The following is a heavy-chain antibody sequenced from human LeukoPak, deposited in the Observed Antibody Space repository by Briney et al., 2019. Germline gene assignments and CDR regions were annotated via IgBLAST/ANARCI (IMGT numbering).Heavy chain of an antibody. CDR2: INPNSGGT. J-gene: IGHJ4*02. D-gene: IGHD2-15*01. Sequence: ASVKVSCKASGYTFTGYYMHWVRQAPGQGLEWMGWINPNSGGTNYAQKFQGWVTMTRDTSISTAYTELSRLRSDDTAVYYCARGGSSGGYLPNYFDYWGQGTLVTVSS. CDR3: ARGGSSGGYLPNYFDY. CDR1: GYTFTGYY. V-gene: IGHV1-2*04.